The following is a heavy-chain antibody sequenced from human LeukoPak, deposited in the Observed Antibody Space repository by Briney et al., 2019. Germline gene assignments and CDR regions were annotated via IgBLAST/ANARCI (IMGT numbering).Heavy chain of an antibody. D-gene: IGHD2-15*01. CDR1: GLTFSSYA. V-gene: IGHV3-23*01. Sequence: PGGSLRLSCAASGLTFSSYAMSWVRQAPGKGLEWVSAISGSGGSTYYADSVKGRFTISRDNSKNTLYLQMNSLRAEDTAVYYCAKADIVVVVAAINWFDPWGQGTLVTVSS. CDR3: AKADIVVVVAAINWFDP. CDR2: ISGSGGST. J-gene: IGHJ5*02.